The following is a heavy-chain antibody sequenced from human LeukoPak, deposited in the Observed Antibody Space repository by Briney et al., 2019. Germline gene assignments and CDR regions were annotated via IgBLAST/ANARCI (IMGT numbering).Heavy chain of an antibody. V-gene: IGHV3-74*01. J-gene: IGHJ4*02. CDR3: VRGEVAAPDY. CDR2: INSDGSYT. D-gene: IGHD6-13*01. Sequence: GGSLRLSCAASGFTFSSYWMHWVRQAPGKGLVWVSRINSDGSYTNYADSVRGRFTISRDNAKNTLYLQMNSLRAEDTAVYYCVRGEVAAPDYWGQGTLVTVSS. CDR1: GFTFSSYW.